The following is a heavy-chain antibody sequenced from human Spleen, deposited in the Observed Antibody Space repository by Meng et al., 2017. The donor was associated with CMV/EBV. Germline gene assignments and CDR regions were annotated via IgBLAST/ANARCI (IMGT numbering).Heavy chain of an antibody. CDR3: AKDLYPHYYGPGNYGLDV. CDR2: SSGSGDTT. CDR1: GFTFSSYS. J-gene: IGHJ6*02. V-gene: IGHV3-23*01. D-gene: IGHD3-10*01. Sequence: LSLTCAASGFTFSSYSMNWVRQAPGKGLEWVSESSGSGDTTFYADSVKGRFTISRDNSKSTLYLQMNSLRGEDTAVYYCAKDLYPHYYGPGNYGLDVWGQGTTVTVSS.